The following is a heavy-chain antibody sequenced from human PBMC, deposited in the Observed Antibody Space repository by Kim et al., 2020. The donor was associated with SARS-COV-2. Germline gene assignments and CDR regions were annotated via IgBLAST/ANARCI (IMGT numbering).Heavy chain of an antibody. V-gene: IGHV3-33*05. CDR1: GFTFSSYG. CDR3: ARGVDTAMLRCFDY. J-gene: IGHJ4*02. Sequence: GGSLRLSCAASGFTFSSYGMHWVRQAPGKGLGWVAVISYDGSNKYYADSVKGRFTISRDNSKNTLYLQMNSLRAEDTAVYYCARGVDTAMLRCFDYWGQGTLVTVSS. D-gene: IGHD5-18*01. CDR2: ISYDGSNK.